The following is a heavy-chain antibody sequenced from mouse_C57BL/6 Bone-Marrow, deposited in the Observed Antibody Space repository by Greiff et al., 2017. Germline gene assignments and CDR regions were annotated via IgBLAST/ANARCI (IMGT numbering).Heavy chain of an antibody. V-gene: IGHV1-64*01. J-gene: IGHJ3*01. D-gene: IGHD2-3*01. CDR2: IHPNSGST. CDR3: AREGYYLLAWFAY. CDR1: GYTFTSYW. Sequence: VQLQQPGAELVKPGASVKLSCKASGYTFTSYWMHWVKQRPGQGLEWIGMIHPNSGSTNYNEKFKSKATLTVDKSSSTAYMQLSSLTSEDSAVYYGAREGYYLLAWFAYWGQGTLVTVSA.